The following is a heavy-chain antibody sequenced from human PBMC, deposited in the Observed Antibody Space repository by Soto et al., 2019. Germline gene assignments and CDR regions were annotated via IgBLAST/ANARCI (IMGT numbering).Heavy chain of an antibody. D-gene: IGHD6-13*01. V-gene: IGHV3-30-3*01. J-gene: IGHJ3*02. CDR3: ARPQGSSWSAGAFDI. CDR1: GFTFSSYA. CDR2: ISYDGSNK. Sequence: QPGGSLRLSCAASGFTFSSYAMHWVRQAPGKGLEWVAVISYDGSNKYYADSVKGRFTISRDNSKNTLYLQMNSLRAEDTAVYYCARPQGSSWSAGAFDIWGQGTMVTVSS.